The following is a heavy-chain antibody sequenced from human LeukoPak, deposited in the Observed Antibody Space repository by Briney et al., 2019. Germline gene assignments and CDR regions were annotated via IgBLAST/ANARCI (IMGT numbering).Heavy chain of an antibody. CDR1: GYTFTSYD. J-gene: IGHJ6*03. D-gene: IGHD6-13*01. Sequence: ASVKVSCKASGYTFTSYDINWVRQATGQGLEWMGWMNPNSGNTGYAQKFQGRVTITRITSISTAYMELSSLRSEDTAVYYCARVGSSWHYYYYYYMDVWGKGTTVTVSS. CDR2: MNPNSGNT. V-gene: IGHV1-8*03. CDR3: ARVGSSWHYYYYYYMDV.